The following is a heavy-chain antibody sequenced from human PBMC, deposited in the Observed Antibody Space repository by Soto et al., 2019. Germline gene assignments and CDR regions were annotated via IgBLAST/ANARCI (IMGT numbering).Heavy chain of an antibody. Sequence: ASVKVSCKASGGTFSSYAISWVRQAPGQGLEWMGGIIPIFGTANYAQKFQGGVTITADKSTSTAYMELSSLRSEDTAVYYCARDRRTYYDFWSGYCSFDYWGQGTLVTVSS. V-gene: IGHV1-69*06. CDR2: IIPIFGTA. J-gene: IGHJ4*02. CDR3: ARDRRTYYDFWSGYCSFDY. CDR1: GGTFSSYA. D-gene: IGHD3-3*01.